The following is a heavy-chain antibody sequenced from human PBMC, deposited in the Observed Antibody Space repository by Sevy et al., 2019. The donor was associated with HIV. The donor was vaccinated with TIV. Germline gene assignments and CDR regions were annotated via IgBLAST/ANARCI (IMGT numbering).Heavy chain of an antibody. Sequence: GGSLRLSCAASGFTFSDYYMSWIRQAPGKGLEWVSYISSSGSTIYYADSVKGRFTISRDNAKNTLYLQMTSLRAEDTAVYYCARAIEIPKWGDDYWGQGTLVTVSS. CDR3: ARAIEIPKWGDDY. V-gene: IGHV3-11*01. CDR2: ISSSGSTI. J-gene: IGHJ4*02. D-gene: IGHD3-10*01. CDR1: GFTFSDYY.